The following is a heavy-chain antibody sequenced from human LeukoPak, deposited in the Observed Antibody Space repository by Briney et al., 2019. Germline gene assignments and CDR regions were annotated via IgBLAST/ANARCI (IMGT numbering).Heavy chain of an antibody. D-gene: IGHD7-27*01. V-gene: IGHV3-74*01. J-gene: IGHJ4*02. Sequence: GGSLRLSCAASGFTFSSYWLHWVRQAPGKGLVWVSRIKGDERSTNYADPVKGRFTISRDNAKNTVYLEMNSLRAEDTAVYYCAKELGIGFDYWGQGTLVTVSS. CDR1: GFTFSSYW. CDR3: AKELGIGFDY. CDR2: IKGDERST.